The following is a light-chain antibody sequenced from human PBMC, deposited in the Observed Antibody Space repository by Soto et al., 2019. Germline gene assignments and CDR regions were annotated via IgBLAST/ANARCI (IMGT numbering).Light chain of an antibody. J-gene: IGKJ1*01. CDR3: HQHNNWWT. V-gene: IGKV3-15*01. CDR1: QSVSSN. Sequence: EIVMTQSPATLSVSPGERATLSCRASQSVSSNLAWYQQKPGQAPRVLIYGAYTRAAGIPARFSGSGSGTDFTLTITSLQSEDFGVYYCHQHNNWWTFGQGTKVDIK. CDR2: GAY.